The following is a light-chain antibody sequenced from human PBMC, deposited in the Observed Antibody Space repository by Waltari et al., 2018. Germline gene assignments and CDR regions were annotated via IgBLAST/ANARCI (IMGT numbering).Light chain of an antibody. Sequence: IVLTQSPGTLSLSPGERATLSCRASQNIGRYLVWYQQKPGQAPSLLIYEASRRATGIPDRFSGSGSGTDFSLTISRLEPEDFAVYYCQNHERLPATFGQGTKVEIK. V-gene: IGKV3-20*01. CDR3: QNHERLPAT. CDR1: QNIGRY. CDR2: EAS. J-gene: IGKJ1*01.